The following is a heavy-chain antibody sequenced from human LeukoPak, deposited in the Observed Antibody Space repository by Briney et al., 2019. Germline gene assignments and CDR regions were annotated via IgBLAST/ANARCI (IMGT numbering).Heavy chain of an antibody. CDR2: TKQDGSEK. CDR3: AGGSGYIITS. CDR1: GFTFSSYW. Sequence: PGGSLRLSCAASGFTFSSYWMSWVRQTPGKGLEWVANTKQDGSEKYYVDSVKGRFTISRDNAKNSLHLQMNSLRAEDTAVYYCAGGSGYIITSWGQGTLVTVYS. J-gene: IGHJ5*02. D-gene: IGHD3-16*01. V-gene: IGHV3-7*01.